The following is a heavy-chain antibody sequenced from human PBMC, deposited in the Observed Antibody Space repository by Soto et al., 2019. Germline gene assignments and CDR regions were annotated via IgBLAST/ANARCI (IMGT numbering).Heavy chain of an antibody. V-gene: IGHV1-2*02. J-gene: IGHJ6*02. CDR3: ARPDYYYGMDV. CDR1: GYTFTCYH. CDR2: INPNSGGT. Sequence: SSVKVSCKALGYTFTCYHMHWVRQAPGQGLEWMGWINPNSGGTNYAQKFQGRVTMTRDTSISTAYMELSRLRSDDTAVYYCARPDYYYGMDVWGQGTTVTVSS.